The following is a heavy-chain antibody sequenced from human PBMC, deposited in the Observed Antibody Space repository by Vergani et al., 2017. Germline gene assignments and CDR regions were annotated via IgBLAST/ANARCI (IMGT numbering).Heavy chain of an antibody. CDR2: ILHDGSYE. CDR1: GFTFNTYG. J-gene: IGHJ4*02. Sequence: QVQLVESGGGVVQLGGSLKLSCAASGFTFNTYGMRWVRQAPGKGLEWVTYILHDGSYEYSAESVKGRFPISRDNSKNTLYLQMSRLTTEDPAIYYCAKHHWSRSFPPVVDHWGQGTLVAVSS. CDR3: AKHHWSRSFPPVVDH. D-gene: IGHD2-15*01. V-gene: IGHV3-30*02.